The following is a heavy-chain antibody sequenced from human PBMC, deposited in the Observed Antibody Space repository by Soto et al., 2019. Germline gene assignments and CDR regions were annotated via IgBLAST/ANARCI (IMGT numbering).Heavy chain of an antibody. CDR3: GRDESYYDSLDAFDI. J-gene: IGHJ3*02. CDR1: GFTVSSNY. D-gene: IGHD3-22*01. V-gene: IGHV3-66*01. CDR2: IYSGGST. Sequence: GGSLRLSCAASGFTVSSNYMSWVRQAPGKGLEWVSVIYSGGSTYYADSVKGRFTISRDNSKNTLYLQMNSLRAEDTAVYYCGRDESYYDSLDAFDIWGQGTMVTVSS.